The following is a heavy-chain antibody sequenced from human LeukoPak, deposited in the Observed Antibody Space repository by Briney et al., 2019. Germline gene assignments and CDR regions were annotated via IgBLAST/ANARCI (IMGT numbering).Heavy chain of an antibody. CDR3: VTDGDKWNDFEY. D-gene: IGHD1-1*01. V-gene: IGHV3-7*01. CDR2: IDKDGNEI. Sequence: GSLRGSCAASGLRSSNFWMHWVRQAPGKGLEWVAIIDKDGNEIKYVDSVKGRFTLSRDNARNSVYLQMNSLRTEDTALYYCVTDGDKWNDFEYWGQGTLVTVSS. J-gene: IGHJ4*02. CDR1: GLRSSNFW.